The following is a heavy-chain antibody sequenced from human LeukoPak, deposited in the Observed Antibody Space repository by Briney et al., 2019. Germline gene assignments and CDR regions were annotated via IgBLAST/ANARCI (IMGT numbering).Heavy chain of an antibody. J-gene: IGHJ4*02. D-gene: IGHD2-2*01. V-gene: IGHV3-30*18. CDR2: ISYDGRNN. CDR1: GFTFNNYG. CDR3: AKGPLRGTAAAIDY. Sequence: GGSLRLSCAASGFTFNNYGMHWVRQAPGKGLEWVVVISYDGRNNHYPDSVKGRFTISRDISTDTLWLQMDSLRTEDTAVYYCAKGPLRGTAAAIDYWGQGTLVTVSS.